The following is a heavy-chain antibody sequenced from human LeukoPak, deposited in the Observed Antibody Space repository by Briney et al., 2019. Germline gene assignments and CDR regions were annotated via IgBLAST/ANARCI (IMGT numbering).Heavy chain of an antibody. CDR2: IYYSGST. CDR1: GGSISSRSYY. Sequence: PSETLSLTCTVSGGSISSRSYYWGWIRQPPGKGLEWIGSIYYSGSTYYNPSLKSRVTISVDTSKNQFSLKLSSVTAADTAVYYCAGGYDSSGYYAPGYYFDYWGQGTLVTVSS. V-gene: IGHV4-39*01. CDR3: AGGYDSSGYYAPGYYFDY. J-gene: IGHJ4*02. D-gene: IGHD3-22*01.